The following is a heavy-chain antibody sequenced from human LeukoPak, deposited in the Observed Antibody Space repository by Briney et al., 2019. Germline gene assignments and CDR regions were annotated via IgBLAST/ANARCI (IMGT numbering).Heavy chain of an antibody. CDR3: ARDPNGDYEDYYYYYGMDV. J-gene: IGHJ6*04. V-gene: IGHV3-30*04. D-gene: IGHD4-17*01. CDR1: GFTFSSYA. Sequence: GGSLRLSCAASGFTFSSYAMHWVRQAPGKGLEWVAVISYDGSNKYYADSVKGRFTISRDNSKDTLYLQMNSLRAEDTAVYYCARDPNGDYEDYYYYYGMDVWGKGTTVTVSS. CDR2: ISYDGSNK.